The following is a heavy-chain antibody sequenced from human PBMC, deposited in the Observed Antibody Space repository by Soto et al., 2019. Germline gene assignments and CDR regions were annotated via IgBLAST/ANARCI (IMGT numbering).Heavy chain of an antibody. J-gene: IGHJ6*02. CDR1: GFIFSNYG. CDR2: IWYDGSNK. V-gene: IGHV3-33*01. D-gene: IGHD2-15*01. CDR3: ARDIVSLGMGV. Sequence: PGGSLRLSCATSGFIFSNYGMHWARQAPGKGLEWVAFIWYDGSNKYYADSVKGRFTISRDKSTNTVYLQMNSLRVEDTAVYHCARDIVSLGMGVWGQGTSVTVSS.